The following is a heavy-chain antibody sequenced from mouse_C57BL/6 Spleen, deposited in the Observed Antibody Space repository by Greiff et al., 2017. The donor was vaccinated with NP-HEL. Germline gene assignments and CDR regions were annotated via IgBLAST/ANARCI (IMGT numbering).Heavy chain of an antibody. CDR2: ISSGSSTI. CDR3: AMLSHYDWYFDV. CDR1: GFTFSDYG. D-gene: IGHD2-5*01. V-gene: IGHV5-17*01. J-gene: IGHJ1*03. Sequence: EVKLMESGGGLVKPGGSLKLSCAASGFTFSDYGMHWVRQAPEKGLEWVAYISSGSSTIYYADTVKGRFTISRDNAKNTLFLQMPSLRSEDTAMYYCAMLSHYDWYFDVWGTGTTVTVSA.